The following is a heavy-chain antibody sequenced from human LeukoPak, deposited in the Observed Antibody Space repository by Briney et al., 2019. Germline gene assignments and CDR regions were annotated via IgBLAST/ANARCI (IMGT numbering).Heavy chain of an antibody. CDR1: GYRFTDYY. Sequence: VSVKVACKTSGYRFTDYYIHWVRQAPGQGLEWMGWINPDSGFTNYAPKFQGRVIMTRDTSISTAYMEVRRLRYDDTAIYYCAPTSEAYASNWSVWGQGTLVTVSP. CDR3: APTSEAYASNWSV. D-gene: IGHD6-6*01. CDR2: INPDSGFT. J-gene: IGHJ4*02. V-gene: IGHV1-2*02.